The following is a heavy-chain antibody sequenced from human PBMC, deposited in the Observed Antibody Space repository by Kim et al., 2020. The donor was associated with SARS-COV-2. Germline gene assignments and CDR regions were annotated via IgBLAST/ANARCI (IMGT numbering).Heavy chain of an antibody. J-gene: IGHJ5*02. V-gene: IGHV3-15*01. Sequence: GGSLRLSCSPSGFTFAYAWVSWVRQAPGKGLEWVGRIKTKTDGGTAHYAAPVQGRFAISRDDSKDIVFLHMTNLRTEDTGVYYCATAGQTGQSPNWFDPWGPGTLVTISS. CDR2: IKTKTDGGTA. CDR3: ATAGQTGQSPNWFDP. CDR1: GFTFAYAW.